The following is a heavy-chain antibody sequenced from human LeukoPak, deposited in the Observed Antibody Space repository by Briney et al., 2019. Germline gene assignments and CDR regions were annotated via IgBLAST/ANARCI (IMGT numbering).Heavy chain of an antibody. CDR3: AKDGGLWVSAHWGDS. Sequence: GSLRLSCAASGFTFSSYTMSWVRQAPGKGLEWDSTITTSDGNTYYADSVKGRFSVSRDNSKNTLFLQMNSLRAEDTAVYYCAKDGGLWVSAHWGDSWGRGTLVTVSS. CDR2: ITTSDGNT. D-gene: IGHD7-27*01. J-gene: IGHJ4*02. CDR1: GFTFSSYT. V-gene: IGHV3-23*01.